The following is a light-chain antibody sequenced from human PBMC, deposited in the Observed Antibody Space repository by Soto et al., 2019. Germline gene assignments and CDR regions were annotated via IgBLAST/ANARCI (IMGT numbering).Light chain of an antibody. Sequence: EIVMTQSPATLSVSPGERATLSCRASQNVGNSLVWYQQKPGQPPRLLIYAASTRATGTPVRFSGGGSGTEFTLTISSLQPEDFAVFYCLEHKSWPWTFGQGTKVQIK. CDR3: LEHKSWPWT. J-gene: IGKJ1*01. CDR2: AAS. V-gene: IGKV3-15*01. CDR1: QNVGNS.